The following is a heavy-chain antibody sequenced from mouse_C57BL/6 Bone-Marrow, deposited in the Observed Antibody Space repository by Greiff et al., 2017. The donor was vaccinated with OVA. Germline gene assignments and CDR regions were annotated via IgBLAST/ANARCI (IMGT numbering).Heavy chain of an antibody. CDR2: ILPSIGRT. J-gene: IGHJ1*03. Sequence: VQLQQSGSELRSPGSSVKLSCKDFDSEVFPIAYMSWVRQKPGHGFEWIGGILPSIGRTISGEKFEDKATLDADTLSNTAYLELNSLTSEDAAIYYCARIYGSSYPYWYFDVWGTGTTVTVSS. D-gene: IGHD1-1*01. CDR1: DSEVFPIAY. V-gene: IGHV15-2*01. CDR3: ARIYGSSYPYWYFDV.